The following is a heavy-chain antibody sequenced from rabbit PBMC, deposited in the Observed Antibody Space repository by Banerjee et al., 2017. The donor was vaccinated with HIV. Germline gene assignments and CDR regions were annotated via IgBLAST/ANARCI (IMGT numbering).Heavy chain of an antibody. CDR1: GFTLSSYW. CDR3: ARRDVGNTYSFNL. D-gene: IGHD8-1*01. Sequence: QEQLEESGGGLVQPEGSLTLTCTASGFTLSSYWMCWVRQAPGKGLEWIACIATGSSGSTYYANWATGRFTISKTSSTTMTLQMTSLTAADTATYFCARRDVGNTYSFNLWGPGTLVTVS. J-gene: IGHJ4*01. CDR2: IATGSSGST. V-gene: IGHV1S45*01.